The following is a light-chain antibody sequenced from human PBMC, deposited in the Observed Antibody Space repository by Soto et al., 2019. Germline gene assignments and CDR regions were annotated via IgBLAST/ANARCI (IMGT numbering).Light chain of an antibody. CDR2: GNN. Sequence: QSVLTQPPSVSGAPGQRVTISCTGSSPNIGAGYDVHWYQQLPGTAPKLVIYGNNNRPSGVPDRFSGSKSGTSAPLAITGLQAEDEADYYCQSYDSSLSGYVFGTGTKSPS. V-gene: IGLV1-40*01. J-gene: IGLJ1*01. CDR3: QSYDSSLSGYV. CDR1: SPNIGAGYD.